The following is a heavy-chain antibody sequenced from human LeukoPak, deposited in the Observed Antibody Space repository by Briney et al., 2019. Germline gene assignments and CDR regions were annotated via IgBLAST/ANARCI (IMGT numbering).Heavy chain of an antibody. Sequence: GGSLRLSCAASGFTFSSYEMTWVRQAPGKGLEWVSYISSSGSAIYYADSVKGRFTISRDNAKNSLYLQMNSLRAEDTAVYYCARDGDYGLLDYWGQGTLVTVSS. CDR3: ARDGDYGLLDY. CDR2: ISSSGSAI. D-gene: IGHD4-17*01. V-gene: IGHV3-48*03. J-gene: IGHJ4*02. CDR1: GFTFSSYE.